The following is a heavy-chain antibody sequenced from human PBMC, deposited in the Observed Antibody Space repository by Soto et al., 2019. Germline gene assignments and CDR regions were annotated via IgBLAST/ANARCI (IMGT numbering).Heavy chain of an antibody. V-gene: IGHV3-11*01. CDR2: ISSSGSTT. CDR3: ARGYVCSSTSCYVYCSGGSCSRDAFDI. D-gene: IGHD2-2*01. CDR1: GFTFSDYY. Sequence: GGSLRLSCAASGFTFSDYYMSWIRQAPGKGLEWVSYISSSGSTTYYADSVKGRFTISRDNAKTSLYLQMNSLRAEDTAVYYCARGYVCSSTSCYVYCSGGSCSRDAFDIWGQGTMVTVSS. J-gene: IGHJ3*02.